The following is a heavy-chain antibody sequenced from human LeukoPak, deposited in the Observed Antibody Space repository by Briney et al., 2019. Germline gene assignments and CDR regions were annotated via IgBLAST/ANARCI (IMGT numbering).Heavy chain of an antibody. Sequence: PSETLSLTCAVSGGSISSGGYSWSWIRQPPGKGLEWIGSIYYSGSTYYNPSLKSRVTISVDTSKNQFSLKLSSVTAADTAVYYCARHCSSGWDFDYWGQGTLVTVSS. CDR1: GGSISSGGYS. J-gene: IGHJ4*02. CDR2: IYYSGST. CDR3: ARHCSSGWDFDY. D-gene: IGHD6-19*01. V-gene: IGHV4-39*01.